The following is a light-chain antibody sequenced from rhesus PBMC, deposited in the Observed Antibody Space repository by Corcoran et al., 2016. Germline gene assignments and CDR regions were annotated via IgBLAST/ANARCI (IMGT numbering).Light chain of an antibody. V-gene: IGKV3-24*04. CDR1: QSVGSY. J-gene: IGKJ1*01. CDR3: QQSSNLWT. Sequence: ETVVTQSPATLSLSPGERATLSCRASQSVGSYLAWYQQKPGQAPMLLIYGASSRVTGIPDRFSGSGSGTDFTLTISSLEPEDVGVYYCQQSSNLWTFGQGTKVEIK. CDR2: GAS.